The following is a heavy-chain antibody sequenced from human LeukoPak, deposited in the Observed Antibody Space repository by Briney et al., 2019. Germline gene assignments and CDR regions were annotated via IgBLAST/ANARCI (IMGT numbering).Heavy chain of an antibody. D-gene: IGHD6-19*01. J-gene: IGHJ4*02. V-gene: IGHV4-4*02. CDR2: IYHSGST. Sequence: PSETLSLTCAVSGGSISSSNWWSWVRQPPGQGLAWIGEIYHSGSTNYSPSLKSRVTISVDKSKNQFSLKLSSVTAADTAVYYCARDKDSSGTFDYWGQGTLVTVSS. CDR1: GGSISSSNW. CDR3: ARDKDSSGTFDY.